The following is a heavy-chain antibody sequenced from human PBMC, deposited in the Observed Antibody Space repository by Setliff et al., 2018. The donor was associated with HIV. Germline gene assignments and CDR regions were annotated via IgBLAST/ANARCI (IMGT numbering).Heavy chain of an antibody. CDR1: GGSISSSSYY. CDR2: IYHSGST. V-gene: IGHV4-39*07. D-gene: IGHD3-22*01. Sequence: SETLSLTCTVSGGSISSSSYYWGWVRQPPGKGLEWLGSIYHSGSTYYNPSLESRVTISVDKSKNQFSLKLTSVTAADTAVYYCARYYYDRSGSSAPYYFMDVWGKGTTVTVSS. J-gene: IGHJ6*03. CDR3: ARYYYDRSGSSAPYYFMDV.